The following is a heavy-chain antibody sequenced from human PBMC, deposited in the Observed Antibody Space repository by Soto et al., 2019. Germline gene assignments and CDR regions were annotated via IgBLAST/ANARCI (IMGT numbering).Heavy chain of an antibody. CDR3: TSYDYGDYVIDY. D-gene: IGHD4-17*01. Sequence: SGGGLVQPGGSLKLSCAASGFTFSTYAMHWVRQASGKGLEWVGRIRSKGNSYATSYAASVKGRFTISRDDSKNTAYLQMNSLKIEDTAVYYCTSYDYGDYVIDYWGQGTLVTVSS. CDR2: IRSKGNSYAT. CDR1: GFTFSTYA. J-gene: IGHJ4*02. V-gene: IGHV3-73*01.